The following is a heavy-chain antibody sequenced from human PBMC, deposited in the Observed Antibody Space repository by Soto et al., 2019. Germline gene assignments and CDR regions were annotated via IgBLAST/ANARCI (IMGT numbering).Heavy chain of an antibody. V-gene: IGHV3-21*01. CDR1: GFTFSSYA. D-gene: IGHD2-2*01. CDR2: ISSSTDYI. Sequence: GGSLRLSCAASGFTFSSYAMNWARQAPGKGLEWVSSISSSTDYIYYADSVKGRFTISRDYAKNSLYLQLNSLRAEDTAVYYCARGLGYCVSTSCPFDYWGQGILVTVSS. J-gene: IGHJ4*02. CDR3: ARGLGYCVSTSCPFDY.